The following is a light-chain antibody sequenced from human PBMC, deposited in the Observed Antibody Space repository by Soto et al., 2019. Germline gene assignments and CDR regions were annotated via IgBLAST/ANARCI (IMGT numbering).Light chain of an antibody. V-gene: IGKV1-13*02. J-gene: IGKJ5*01. CDR2: VAS. Sequence: AIQLTQSPSSLSASVGDRVTITCRASQGVTSALVWYQQQPGKPPKLLIYVASSLESGVPSRFSGSGSGTDFTLTISSLQPEDFVTYYCQQFNSYPFAFGQGTRLEIK. CDR1: QGVTSA. CDR3: QQFNSYPFA.